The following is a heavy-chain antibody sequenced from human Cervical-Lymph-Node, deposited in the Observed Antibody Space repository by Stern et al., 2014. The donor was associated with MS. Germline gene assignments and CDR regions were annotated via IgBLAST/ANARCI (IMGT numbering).Heavy chain of an antibody. V-gene: IGHV5-51*01. Sequence: VQLVQSGAEVKKPGESLKISCKGSGYTFTNNWIAWVRQMPGKGLEWMGIIYPDDSDIRYSPSLQGQVTISADTSFSTASLKWSSLKAADSAVYYCARHPPRRKWDDPNYGMDVWGQGTTVTVSS. CDR1: GYTFTNNW. CDR3: ARHPPRRKWDDPNYGMDV. J-gene: IGHJ6*02. CDR2: IYPDDSDI. D-gene: IGHD1-1*01.